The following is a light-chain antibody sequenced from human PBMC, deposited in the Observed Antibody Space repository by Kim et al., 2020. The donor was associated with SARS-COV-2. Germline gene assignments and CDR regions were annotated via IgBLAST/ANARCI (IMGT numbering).Light chain of an antibody. CDR1: QSISRY. J-gene: IGKJ1*01. V-gene: IGKV3-11*01. CDR2: DAS. CDR3: QQRYTWWT. Sequence: SWSPGERATLSCKTSQSISRYLVWYQQRPGQAPRLLIYDASNRATGIPARFSGSGSGTDFTLTISSLEPEDFAVYYCQQRYTWWTFGQGTKVEIK.